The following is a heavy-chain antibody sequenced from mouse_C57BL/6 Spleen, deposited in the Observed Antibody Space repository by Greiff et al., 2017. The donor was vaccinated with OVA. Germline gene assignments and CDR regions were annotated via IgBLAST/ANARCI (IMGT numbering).Heavy chain of an antibody. J-gene: IGHJ2*01. CDR1: GYSITSGYY. CDR3: ARGAQATPDY. D-gene: IGHD3-2*02. CDR2: ISYDGSN. V-gene: IGHV3-6*01. Sequence: EVKLMESGPGLVKPSQSLSLTCSVTGYSITSGYYWNWIRQFPGNKLEWMGYISYDGSNNYNPSLKNRISITRDTSKNQFFLKLNSVTTEDTATYYCARGAQATPDYWGQGTTLTVSS.